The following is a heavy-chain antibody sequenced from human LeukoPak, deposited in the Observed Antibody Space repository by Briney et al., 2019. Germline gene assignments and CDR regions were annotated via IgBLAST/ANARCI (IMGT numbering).Heavy chain of an antibody. CDR3: AKEVPTGPDAFDI. V-gene: IGHV3-30*04. D-gene: IGHD2-8*02. CDR1: TFTFSSYA. Sequence: GGSLRLSCAASTFTFSSYAMHWVRQAPGKGLEWVTVISSDGSNKYYADSVKGRFTISRDNSKNTLYLQMNSLKAEDTAVYYCAKEVPTGPDAFDIWGQGTMVTVSS. J-gene: IGHJ3*02. CDR2: ISSDGSNK.